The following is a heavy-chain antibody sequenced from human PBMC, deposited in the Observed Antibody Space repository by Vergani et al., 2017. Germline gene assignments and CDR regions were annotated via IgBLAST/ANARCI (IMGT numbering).Heavy chain of an antibody. Sequence: EVQLVESGGGLVQPGGSLRLSCAASGFTFSSYSMNWVRQAPGKGLEWVSYISSSSSTIYYADSGKGRFTISRDNDKNSLYLQMNSLRAEDTAVYYCAGHEWELLPGVDYWGQGTLVTVSS. J-gene: IGHJ4*02. CDR1: GFTFSSYS. CDR2: ISSSSSTI. D-gene: IGHD1-26*01. V-gene: IGHV3-48*04. CDR3: AGHEWELLPGVDY.